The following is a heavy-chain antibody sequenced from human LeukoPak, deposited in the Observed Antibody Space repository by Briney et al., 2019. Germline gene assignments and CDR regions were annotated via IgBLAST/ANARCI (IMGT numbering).Heavy chain of an antibody. Sequence: GGSLRLSCAASGFSFSGSAMNWVRQAPGKGLEWVSYISSSSSPIYYADSVKGRFTISRDNAKNSLYLQMNSLRTEDTAVYYCARHFCSSTSCSNWGQGTLVTVSS. CDR1: GFSFSGSA. V-gene: IGHV3-48*01. J-gene: IGHJ4*02. CDR2: ISSSSSPI. CDR3: ARHFCSSTSCSN. D-gene: IGHD2-2*01.